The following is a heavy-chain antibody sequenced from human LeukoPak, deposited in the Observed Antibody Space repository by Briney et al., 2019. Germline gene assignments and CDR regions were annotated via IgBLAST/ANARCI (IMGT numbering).Heavy chain of an antibody. CDR1: GFTFSSYA. CDR3: AKDRACSGGSCYSWYFDY. CDR2: ISGSGGST. Sequence: PGGSLRLSCAATGFTFSSYAMSWVRQAPGKGLEWVSAISGSGGSTYYADSVKGRLTISRDNSKNTLYLQMNSLRAEDTAVYYCAKDRACSGGSCYSWYFDYWGQGTLVTVSS. D-gene: IGHD2-15*01. J-gene: IGHJ4*02. V-gene: IGHV3-23*01.